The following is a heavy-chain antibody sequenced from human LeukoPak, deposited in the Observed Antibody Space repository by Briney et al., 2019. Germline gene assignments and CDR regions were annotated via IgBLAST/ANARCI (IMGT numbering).Heavy chain of an antibody. CDR2: ISGSGGST. V-gene: IGHV3-23*01. Sequence: GGSLRLSCAASGFIFSNYAMNWVRQAPGKGLEWVSAISGSGGSTYHADSVKGRFTISRDNSKNTLYLQMNSLRAEDTAVYYCAPDTPPGYWGQGTLVTVSS. J-gene: IGHJ4*02. CDR3: APDTPPGY. CDR1: GFIFSNYA.